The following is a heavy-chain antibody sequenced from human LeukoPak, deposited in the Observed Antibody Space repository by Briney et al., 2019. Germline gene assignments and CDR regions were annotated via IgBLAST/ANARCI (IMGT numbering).Heavy chain of an antibody. Sequence: ASVKVSCKASGYTFTGYYMHWVRQAPGQGLEGMGWMNLNSGNTGYAQKFQGRVTMTRNTSISTAYMELSSLRSEDTAVYYCARVYDSGSYSCPHWGQGALVTVSS. V-gene: IGHV1-8*02. D-gene: IGHD3-10*01. CDR1: GYTFTGYY. CDR2: MNLNSGNT. CDR3: ARVYDSGSYSCPH. J-gene: IGHJ4*02.